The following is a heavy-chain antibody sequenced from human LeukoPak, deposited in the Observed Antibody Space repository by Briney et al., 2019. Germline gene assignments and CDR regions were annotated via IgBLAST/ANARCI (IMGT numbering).Heavy chain of an antibody. CDR1: GFTFSSYA. D-gene: IGHD6-19*01. J-gene: IGHJ4*02. CDR3: AKAPKWLVLRAWYFDY. Sequence: GGSLRLSCAASGFTFSSYAMHWVRQAPGKGREWVAVISYGGSNKYYADSVKGRFTISRDNSKNTLYLQMNSLRAEDTAVYYCAKAPKWLVLRAWYFDYWGQGTLVTVSS. CDR2: ISYGGSNK. V-gene: IGHV3-30*07.